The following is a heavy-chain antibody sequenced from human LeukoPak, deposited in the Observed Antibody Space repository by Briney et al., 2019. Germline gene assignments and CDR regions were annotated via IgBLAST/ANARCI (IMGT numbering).Heavy chain of an antibody. CDR1: GFSFNNYW. J-gene: IGHJ6*02. Sequence: PGGSLRLSCAASGFSFNNYWMHWVRQAPGKGLVWVSRINTDASGTTYADSVKGRFSISRDNAKNTLYLQVNSLSAEDTAVYYCAREPIRDDSGKVRYHHYAMDVWGQGTTVTVSS. D-gene: IGHD3-10*01. V-gene: IGHV3-74*01. CDR2: INTDASGT. CDR3: AREPIRDDSGKVRYHHYAMDV.